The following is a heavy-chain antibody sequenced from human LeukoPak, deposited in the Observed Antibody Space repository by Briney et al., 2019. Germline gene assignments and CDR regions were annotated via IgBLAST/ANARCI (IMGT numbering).Heavy chain of an antibody. V-gene: IGHV3-23*01. J-gene: IGHJ5*02. CDR1: GFTFSSYG. CDR2: ISGSGGST. Sequence: GGSLRLSCAASGFTFSSYGMHWVRQAPGKGLEWVSAISGSGGSTYYADSVKGRFTISRDNSKNTLYLQMNSLRAEDTAVYYCANCACYYDSSGYSGFDPWGQGTLVTVSS. D-gene: IGHD3-22*01. CDR3: ANCACYYDSSGYSGFDP.